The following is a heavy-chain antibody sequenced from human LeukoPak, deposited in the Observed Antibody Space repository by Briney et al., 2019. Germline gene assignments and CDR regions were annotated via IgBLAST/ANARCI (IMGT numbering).Heavy chain of an antibody. Sequence: SGTLSLTCTVSDGSISYYYWSWIRQPAGKGLEWIGRIYVGGSTNYSPSLKSRVSMSLDKSKNQLSLKLISVSAADTAVYYCARWHMNSQDVWGRGTAVTVS. J-gene: IGHJ6*02. V-gene: IGHV4-4*07. CDR3: ARWHMNSQDV. CDR2: IYVGGST. CDR1: DGSISYYY. D-gene: IGHD4-23*01.